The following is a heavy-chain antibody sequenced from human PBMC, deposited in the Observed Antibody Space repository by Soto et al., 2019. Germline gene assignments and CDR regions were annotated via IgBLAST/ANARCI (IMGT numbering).Heavy chain of an antibody. Sequence: SETLSLTCTVTGDSIGTTHSYWAWIRQSPGKGLEWIGNIPYIGSKYYMPSLSSRVTLSVDTSTKKFSLRLTSVTAEDTAVYYCARHEGNGNVWPLDYWGQGT. CDR1: GDSIGTTHSY. J-gene: IGHJ4*02. CDR3: ARHEGNGNVWPLDY. CDR2: IPYIGSK. D-gene: IGHD2-8*01. V-gene: IGHV4-39*01.